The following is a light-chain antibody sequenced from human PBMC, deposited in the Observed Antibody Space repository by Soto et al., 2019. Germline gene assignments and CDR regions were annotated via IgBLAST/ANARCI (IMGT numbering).Light chain of an antibody. J-gene: IGKJ4*01. Sequence: DIQMTQSPSTLSASVGDRVTITCRASQNIRSWLAWYQQKPGKAPELLIYSASGLESGVPSRFSGSGSGTEFTLTISSLQPDDFVTYYCQEYNGNSGLTFGGGTKVEIK. CDR2: SAS. CDR3: QEYNGNSGLT. V-gene: IGKV1-5*03. CDR1: QNIRSW.